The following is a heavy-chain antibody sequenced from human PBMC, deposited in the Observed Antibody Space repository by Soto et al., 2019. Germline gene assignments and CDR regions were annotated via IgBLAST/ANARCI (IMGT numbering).Heavy chain of an antibody. Sequence: SVKDSCKASGCTFSSYAISWVRQAPGQGREWMGGIIPIFGTANYAQKFQGSVTITADEYTSTAYMQLSSLRSEDTAVYYCANYTIAAGPVDYYYVMDVWGQGTTVTVSS. CDR2: IIPIFGTA. V-gene: IGHV1-69*13. CDR1: GCTFSSYA. D-gene: IGHD6-6*01. CDR3: ANYTIAAGPVDYYYVMDV. J-gene: IGHJ6*02.